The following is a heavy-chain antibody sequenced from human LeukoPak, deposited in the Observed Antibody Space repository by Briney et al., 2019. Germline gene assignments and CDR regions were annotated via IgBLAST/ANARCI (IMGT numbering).Heavy chain of an antibody. D-gene: IGHD1-26*01. J-gene: IGHJ6*02. V-gene: IGHV4-31*03. CDR3: ARDSTWAVQGLGGMDV. CDR1: GDSISRGTYY. CDR2: VFYTGST. Sequence: SHTLSLTCTVSGDSISRGTYYWPWIRQHPGEGLEWIANVFYTGSTNSNPSLKSGVTISVDRSKTQFSLKVNSVTAADTAVYYCARDSTWAVQGLGGMDVWGQGTTVTV.